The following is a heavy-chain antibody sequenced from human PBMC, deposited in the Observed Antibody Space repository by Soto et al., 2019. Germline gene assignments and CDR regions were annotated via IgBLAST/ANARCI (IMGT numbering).Heavy chain of an antibody. CDR1: VGSISSRTYY. D-gene: IGHD5-12*01. J-gene: IGHJ5*02. V-gene: IGHV4-39*01. CDR2: IYYSGST. CDR3: ARLTGLDIALFDP. Sequence: PSETLSLTCTVSVGSISSRTYYWGWIRQPPGKGLEWIGMIYYSGSTYYNPSLKSRVTISVDTSKNRFSLKLSSVTAADTAVYYCARLTGLDIALFDPWGQGTLVTVSS.